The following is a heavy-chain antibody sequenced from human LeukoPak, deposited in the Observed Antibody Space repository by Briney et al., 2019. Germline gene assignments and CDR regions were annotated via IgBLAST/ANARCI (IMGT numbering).Heavy chain of an antibody. Sequence: SETLSLTCTVSGGSISSGGYYWRWIRQHPGKGLEWIGYIYYSGSTYYNPSLKSRVTISVDTSKNQFSLKLSSVTAADTAVYYCAREDYGDYAGYFDYWGQGTLVTVSS. CDR1: GGSISSGGYY. CDR2: IYYSGST. V-gene: IGHV4-31*03. J-gene: IGHJ4*02. CDR3: AREDYGDYAGYFDY. D-gene: IGHD4-17*01.